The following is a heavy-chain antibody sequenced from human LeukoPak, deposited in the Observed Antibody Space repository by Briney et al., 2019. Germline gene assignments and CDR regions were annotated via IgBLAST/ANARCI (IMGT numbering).Heavy chain of an antibody. CDR1: GGTFSSYT. Sequence: ASVKVSCKASGGTFSSYTISWVRQAPGQGLEWMGRIIPILGIANYAQKFQGRVTITADKSTSTAYMELSSLRSEDTAVYYCARGGKITTGSGSYYRTDYWGQGTLVTASS. J-gene: IGHJ4*02. D-gene: IGHD3-10*01. CDR3: ARGGKITTGSGSYYRTDY. V-gene: IGHV1-69*02. CDR2: IIPILGIA.